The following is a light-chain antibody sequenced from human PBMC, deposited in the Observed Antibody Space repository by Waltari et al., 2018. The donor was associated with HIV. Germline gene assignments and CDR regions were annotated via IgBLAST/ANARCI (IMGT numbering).Light chain of an antibody. J-gene: IGLJ3*02. CDR2: EVS. CDR1: SSDVGGYNY. Sequence: QSALTQPASVSGSPGQSITISCTGTSSDVGGYNYVAWYQPHPGKAPKLVIDEVSKRPSGVSKRFSGSKSGNTASLTISGLQAEDDADYNCSSYTSSSTRVFGGGTNLTVL. V-gene: IGLV2-14*01. CDR3: SSYTSSSTRV.